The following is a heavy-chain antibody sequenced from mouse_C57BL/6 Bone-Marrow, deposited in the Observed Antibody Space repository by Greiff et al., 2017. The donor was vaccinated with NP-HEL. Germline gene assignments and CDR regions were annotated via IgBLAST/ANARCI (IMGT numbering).Heavy chain of an antibody. CDR3: ARSPPSLLRYAMDY. V-gene: IGHV1-72*01. CDR1: GYTFTSYW. D-gene: IGHD1-2*01. CDR2: IDPNSGGT. J-gene: IGHJ4*01. Sequence: QVQLQQPGAELVKPGASVKLSCKASGYTFTSYWMHWVKQRPGRGLEWIGRIDPNSGGTKYNEKFKSKATLTVDKPSSTAYMQLSSLTSEDYAVYYCARSPPSLLRYAMDYWGQGTSVTVSS.